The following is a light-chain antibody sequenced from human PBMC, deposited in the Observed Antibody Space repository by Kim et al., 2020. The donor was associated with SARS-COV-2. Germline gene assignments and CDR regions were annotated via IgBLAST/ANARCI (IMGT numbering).Light chain of an antibody. J-gene: IGKJ1*01. CDR3: QQYGSWT. CDR1: QSVSSSY. CDR2: GAS. V-gene: IGKV3-20*01. Sequence: SLSPGERATPSCRASQSVSSSYLAWYQQKPGQAPRLLIYGASSRATGIPDRFSGSGSGTDFTLTISRLEPEDFAVYYCQQYGSWTFGQGTKVEIK.